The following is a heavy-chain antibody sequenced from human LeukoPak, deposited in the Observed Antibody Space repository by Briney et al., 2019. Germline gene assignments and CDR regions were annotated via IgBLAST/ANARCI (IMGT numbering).Heavy chain of an antibody. CDR1: GYTFTGYY. V-gene: IGHV1-2*02. CDR2: INPNSGGT. D-gene: IGHD3-10*01. J-gene: IGHJ4*02. CDR3: ASQVLLWFGELSSNLDY. Sequence: ASVKVPCKASGYTFTGYYMHWVRQAPGQGLEWMGWINPNSGGTNYAQKFQGRVTMTRDTSISTAYMELSRLRSDDTAVYYCASQVLLWFGELSSNLDYWGQGTLVTVSP.